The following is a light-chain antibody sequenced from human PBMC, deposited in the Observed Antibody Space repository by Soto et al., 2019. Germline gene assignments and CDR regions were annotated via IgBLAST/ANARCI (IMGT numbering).Light chain of an antibody. CDR3: QQYNNLPPT. CDR2: GAS. Sequence: EIVMTQSPATLCVSPGERATLSCRASQSVSSNLAWYQQKPGQAPRLLIYGASTRATSIPARFSGIRSATDFTLTISSLQSEDFALYYCQQYNNLPPTFGQGTRLEIK. V-gene: IGKV3-15*01. J-gene: IGKJ5*01. CDR1: QSVSSN.